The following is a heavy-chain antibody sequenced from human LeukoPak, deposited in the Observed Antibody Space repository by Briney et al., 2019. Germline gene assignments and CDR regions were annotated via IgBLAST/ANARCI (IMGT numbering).Heavy chain of an antibody. CDR3: ARPGYCTSTTCWDLDY. CDR2: VYPGDANT. CDR1: GYSFSSYY. Sequence: PGESLKISCQVSGYSFSSYYIGWVRQMPGKGLEWMGIVYPGDANTRYSPPFQGQVTISVDKSTSTAYLQWSSLKASDTAMYYCARPGYCTSTTCWDLDYWGQGTLVTVSP. D-gene: IGHD2-2*01. J-gene: IGHJ4*02. V-gene: IGHV5-51*01.